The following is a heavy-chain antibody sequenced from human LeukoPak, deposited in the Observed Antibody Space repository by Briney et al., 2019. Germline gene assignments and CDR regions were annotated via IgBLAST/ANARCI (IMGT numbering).Heavy chain of an antibody. CDR1: GFTFSSYG. CDR3: ARVRQLPPYAFDI. D-gene: IGHD1-1*01. CDR2: ISFDGTNK. J-gene: IGHJ3*02. Sequence: QTGGSLRLSCAASGFTFSSYGMHWVRQAPGKGLEWVALISFDGTNKFYADSVKGRFTISRDNSKNTLYLQMNSLRAEDTAVYYCARVRQLPPYAFDIWGQGTMVTVSS. V-gene: IGHV3-30*03.